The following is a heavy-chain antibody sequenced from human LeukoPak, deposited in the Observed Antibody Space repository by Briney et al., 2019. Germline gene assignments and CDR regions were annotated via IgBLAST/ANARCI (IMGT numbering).Heavy chain of an antibody. J-gene: IGHJ4*02. V-gene: IGHV3-15*01. D-gene: IGHD6-13*01. CDR1: GFTFSNAW. CDR2: IKSKTDGGTT. Sequence: GGSLRLSCAASGFTFSNAWMSWVRQAPGKGLEWVGRIKSKTDGGTTDYAAPVKGRFTTSRDDSKNTLYLQMNSLRAEDTAVYYCARILHRVWHSFDYWGQGTLVTVSS. CDR3: ARILHRVWHSFDY.